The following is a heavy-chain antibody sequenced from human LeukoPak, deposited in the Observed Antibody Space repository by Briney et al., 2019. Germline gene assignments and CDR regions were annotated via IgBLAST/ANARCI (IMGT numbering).Heavy chain of an antibody. Sequence: GGSLRLSCTASGFTFGDYAMSWFRQAPGKGLEWVGFIRSKAYGGTTEYAASVKGRFTISRDDSKSIAYLQMNSLKTEDTAVYYCGVVPAAIPDYYYMDVWGKGTTVTVSS. CDR2: IRSKAYGGTT. D-gene: IGHD2-2*01. CDR3: GVVPAAIPDYYYMDV. V-gene: IGHV3-49*03. CDR1: GFTFGDYA. J-gene: IGHJ6*03.